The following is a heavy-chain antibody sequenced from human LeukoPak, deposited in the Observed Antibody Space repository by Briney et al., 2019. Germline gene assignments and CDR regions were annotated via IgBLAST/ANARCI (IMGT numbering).Heavy chain of an antibody. J-gene: IGHJ4*02. CDR3: ARETYYYGSGSYLSDGY. V-gene: IGHV1-18*01. CDR2: ISAYNGNT. Sequence: GASVKVSCKASGYTFTSYGISWVRQAPGQGLEWMGWISAYNGNTNYAQKLQGRVTMTTDTSTSTAYMELRSLRSDDTAVYYCARETYYYGSGSYLSDGYWGQGTLVTVSS. CDR1: GYTFTSYG. D-gene: IGHD3-10*01.